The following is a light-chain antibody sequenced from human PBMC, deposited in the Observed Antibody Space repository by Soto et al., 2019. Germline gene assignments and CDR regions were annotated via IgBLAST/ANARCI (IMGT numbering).Light chain of an antibody. Sequence: DIGLTQSPGPLSLSPGERATLSCRASQSVSSSYLAWYQQKPGQAPRLLIYGASSRATGIPDRFSGSGSGTDFTLTISRLEPEDFAVYYCQQYGSSWTFGQGTRWIS. CDR2: GAS. J-gene: IGKJ1*01. V-gene: IGKV3-20*01. CDR1: QSVSSSY. CDR3: QQYGSSWT.